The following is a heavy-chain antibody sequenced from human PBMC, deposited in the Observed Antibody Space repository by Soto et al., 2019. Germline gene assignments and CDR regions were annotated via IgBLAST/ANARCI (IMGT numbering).Heavy chain of an antibody. CDR3: ARHCSGGSCYYAFDI. CDR2: IYYSGST. Sequence: QVQLQESGPGLVKPSETLSLTCTVSGGSISSYYWSWIRQPPGKGLEWIGYIYYSGSTNYNPSLKSRVTMAVDTSKNQFSLKLSSVTAADTAVCYCARHCSGGSCYYAFDIWGQGTMVTVSS. CDR1: GGSISSYY. J-gene: IGHJ3*02. D-gene: IGHD2-15*01. V-gene: IGHV4-59*08.